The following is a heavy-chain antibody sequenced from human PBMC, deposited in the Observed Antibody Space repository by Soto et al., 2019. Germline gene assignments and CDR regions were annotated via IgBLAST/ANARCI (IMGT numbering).Heavy chain of an antibody. J-gene: IGHJ3*02. CDR1: GFTFSSYG. CDR2: IWYDGSNK. D-gene: IGHD5-12*01. V-gene: IGHV3-33*01. CDR3: ARAGGYAGEDAFDI. Sequence: QVQLVESGGGVVQPGRSLRLSCAASGFTFSSYGMHWVRQAPGKGLEWVAVIWYDGSNKYYADSVKGRFTISRDNSKNTLYLHMNSLRAEDTAVYYCARAGGYAGEDAFDIWGQGTMVTVSS.